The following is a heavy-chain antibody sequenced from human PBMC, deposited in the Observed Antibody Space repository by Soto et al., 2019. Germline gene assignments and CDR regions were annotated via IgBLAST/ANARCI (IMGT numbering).Heavy chain of an antibody. D-gene: IGHD1-7*01. J-gene: IGHJ6*02. CDR2: IYYSGST. V-gene: IGHV4-39*07. CDR1: GGSISSSSYY. CDR3: TGTTDYYYGMDV. Sequence: SETLSLTCTVSGGSISSSSYYWGWIRQPPGKGLEWIGSIYYSGSTYYNPSLKSRVTISVDTSKNQFSLKLSSVTAADTAVYYCTGTTDYYYGMDVWGQGTTVTVSS.